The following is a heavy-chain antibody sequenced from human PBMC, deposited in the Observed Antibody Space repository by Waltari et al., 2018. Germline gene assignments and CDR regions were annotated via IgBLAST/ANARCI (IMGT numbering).Heavy chain of an antibody. J-gene: IGHJ4*02. CDR1: GFTFSSYS. D-gene: IGHD6-13*01. V-gene: IGHV3-21*01. Sequence: EVQLVESGGGLVKPGGSLRLSCAASGFTFSSYSMNWVRQAPGKGLEWVSSISSSSSYIYYADSVKCRFTISRDNAKNSLYLQMNSLRAEDTAVYYCARENAAAAVCDYWGQGTLVTVSS. CDR2: ISSSSSYI. CDR3: ARENAAAAVCDY.